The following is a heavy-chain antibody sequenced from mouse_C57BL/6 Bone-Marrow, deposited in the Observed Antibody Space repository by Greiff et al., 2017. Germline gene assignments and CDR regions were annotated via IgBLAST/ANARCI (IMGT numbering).Heavy chain of an antibody. CDR3: ARRRGLRRAMDY. D-gene: IGHD2-4*01. CDR1: GFNISDYG. CDR2: ISSGSSTI. Sequence: EVKLVESGGGLVKPGGSLKLSCAASGFNISDYGMHWVRQAPEKGLEWVAYISSGSSTIYYADTVKGRFTISRDNAKNTLFLQMTRLRSEDTAMYYCARRRGLRRAMDYWGQGTSVTVSS. J-gene: IGHJ4*01. V-gene: IGHV5-17*01.